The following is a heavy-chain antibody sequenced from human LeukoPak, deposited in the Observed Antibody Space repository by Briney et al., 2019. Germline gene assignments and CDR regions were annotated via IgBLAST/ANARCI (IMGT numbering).Heavy chain of an antibody. Sequence: GGSLRLSCEASGFTFGSHAMYWVRQAPGKGLEWVAGIFGSGGSPHYADSVKGRFTISRDNSKNTLYLQMNSLRAEDTAVYYCAKEVHFVVVPADLGYWGQGTLVTVSS. D-gene: IGHD2-2*01. CDR3: AKEVHFVVVPADLGY. CDR2: IFGSGGSP. CDR1: GFTFGSHA. J-gene: IGHJ4*02. V-gene: IGHV3-23*01.